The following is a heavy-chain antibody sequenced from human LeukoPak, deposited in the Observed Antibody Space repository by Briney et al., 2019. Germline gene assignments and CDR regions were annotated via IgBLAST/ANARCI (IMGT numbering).Heavy chain of an antibody. CDR3: ARDGRLIHSNQRPPYYNYYGMEV. J-gene: IGHJ6*02. D-gene: IGHD4-4*01. Sequence: ASVKVSCKASVYTFTIYGISWVRQAPGQGLDWMGWISSYKGNTNYAQKRQCRVTMTTDTSTSTAYMDLRSLRSDDTAVYYCARDGRLIHSNQRPPYYNYYGMEVWGQGTTVTVSS. V-gene: IGHV1-18*01. CDR2: ISSYKGNT. CDR1: VYTFTIYG.